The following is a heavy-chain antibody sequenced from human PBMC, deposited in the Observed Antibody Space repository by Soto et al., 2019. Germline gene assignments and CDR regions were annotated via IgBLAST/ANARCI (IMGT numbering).Heavy chain of an antibody. D-gene: IGHD4-17*01. CDR3: ASEATTVLEAFDI. Sequence: PSETLSLTCTVSGGSISSGGYYWSWIRQPPGKGLEWIGYIYYSGSTYYNPSLKSRVTISVDTSKNQFSLKLSSVTAADTAVYYCASEATTVLEAFDIWGQGTMVTVSS. CDR2: IYYSGST. CDR1: GGSISSGGYY. J-gene: IGHJ3*02. V-gene: IGHV4-30-4*01.